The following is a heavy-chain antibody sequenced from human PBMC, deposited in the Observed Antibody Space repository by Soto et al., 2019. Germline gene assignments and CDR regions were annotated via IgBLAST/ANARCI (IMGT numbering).Heavy chain of an antibody. CDR1: GFTFSSYS. Sequence: EVQLVESGGGLVKPGGSLRLSCAASGFTFSSYSMNWVRQAPGKGLEWVSSISSSSSYIYYADSVKGRFTISRDNAKNPLYLQLNSRRAEDTAVYYCARASRSGSWFSMNSYYYYYYLDVWGTGTTVTVSS. D-gene: IGHD6-13*01. V-gene: IGHV3-21*01. CDR2: ISSSSSYI. J-gene: IGHJ6*03. CDR3: ARASRSGSWFSMNSYYYYYYLDV.